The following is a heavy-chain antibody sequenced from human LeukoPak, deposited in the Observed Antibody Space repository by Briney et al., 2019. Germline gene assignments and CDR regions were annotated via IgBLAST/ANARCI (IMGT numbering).Heavy chain of an antibody. CDR2: ISSSSTTI. CDR3: ARAMTTEANDY. CDR1: GFTFRSYS. D-gene: IGHD4-11*01. J-gene: IGHJ4*02. V-gene: IGHV3-48*01. Sequence: GGSLRLSCAVSGFTFRSYSMNWVRQAPGKGLEWVSYISSSSTTIYYADSVKGRFTVSRDNAENSLYLQMNNLKVEDTAVYYCARAMTTEANDYWGQGTLVTVSS.